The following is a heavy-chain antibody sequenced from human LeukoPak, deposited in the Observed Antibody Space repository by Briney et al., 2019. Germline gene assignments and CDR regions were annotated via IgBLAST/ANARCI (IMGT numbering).Heavy chain of an antibody. Sequence: GGSLRLSCVASGLTFSSHAMTWVRQTPGKGLEWVSGITGSGTSTYYADSVKGRFTISRDNSKNTLYLQMNSLRAEDTAVYYCARAQVRGVIIGLLDAFDIWGQGTMVTVSS. J-gene: IGHJ3*02. D-gene: IGHD3-10*01. CDR1: GLTFSSHA. CDR2: ITGSGTST. CDR3: ARAQVRGVIIGLLDAFDI. V-gene: IGHV3-23*01.